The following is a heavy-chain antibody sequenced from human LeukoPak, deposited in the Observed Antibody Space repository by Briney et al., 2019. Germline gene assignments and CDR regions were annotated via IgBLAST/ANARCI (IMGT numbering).Heavy chain of an antibody. V-gene: IGHV4-59*01. CDR1: GGSISSYY. D-gene: IGHD6-19*01. CDR2: IYYSGST. Sequence: PSETLSLTCTVSGGSISSYYWSWIRQPPGKGLEWIGYIYYSGSTNYNPSLKSRVTISVDTSKNQFSLKLSSVTAADTAVYYCARTQWLVRYFDYWGQGTLVTVSS. CDR3: ARTQWLVRYFDY. J-gene: IGHJ4*02.